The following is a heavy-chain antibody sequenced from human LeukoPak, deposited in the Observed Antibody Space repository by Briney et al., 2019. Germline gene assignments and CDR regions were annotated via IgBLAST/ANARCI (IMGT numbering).Heavy chain of an antibody. V-gene: IGHV4-39*01. Sequence: SETLSRTCSVSGDSVSRSDSYWDWIRQPPGKGLEWIGTIYYSGRTYYIPSLTSRVPMSVDPSNNQFALNLRSVTAADTALYYCARRRYYDGSGYLEWGQGTLLSVSS. J-gene: IGHJ1*01. CDR2: IYYSGRT. CDR1: GDSVSRSDSY. D-gene: IGHD3-22*01. CDR3: ARRRYYDGSGYLE.